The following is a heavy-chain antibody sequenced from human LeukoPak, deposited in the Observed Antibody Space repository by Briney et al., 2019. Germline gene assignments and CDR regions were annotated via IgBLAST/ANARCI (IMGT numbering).Heavy chain of an antibody. CDR1: GGSISSYY. J-gene: IGHJ4*02. CDR3: ARDLPIVGATIASPPRTDY. V-gene: IGHV4-59*12. CDR2: IYYSGNT. D-gene: IGHD1-26*01. Sequence: SETLSLTCTVSGGSISSYYWSWIRQPPGKGLEWIGYIYYSGNTNYNPSLKSRVTISVDTSKNQFSLKLSSVTAADTAVYYCARDLPIVGATIASPPRTDYWGQGTLVTVSS.